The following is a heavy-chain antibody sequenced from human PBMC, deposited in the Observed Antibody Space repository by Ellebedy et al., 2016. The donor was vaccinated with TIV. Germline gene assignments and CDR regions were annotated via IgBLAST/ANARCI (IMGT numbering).Heavy chain of an antibody. CDR3: AKASGSSGNTNYYFDN. CDR1: GFPFSNYN. Sequence: PGGSLRLSCAVSGFPFSNYNMNWIRQAPGKGLEWVSSVNNVSTYMLYADSVKGRFTVSRDNAKNSLYLQMNSLRAEDTAVYYCAKASGSSGNTNYYFDNWGQGTLVTVSS. D-gene: IGHD3-22*01. CDR2: VNNVSTYM. J-gene: IGHJ4*02. V-gene: IGHV3-21*04.